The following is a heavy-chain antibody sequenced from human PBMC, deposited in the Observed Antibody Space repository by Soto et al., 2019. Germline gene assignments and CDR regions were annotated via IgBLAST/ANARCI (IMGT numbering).Heavy chain of an antibody. V-gene: IGHV4-31*03. D-gene: IGHD3-22*01. J-gene: IGHJ4*02. Sequence: QVQLQESGPGLVKPSQTLSLTCTVSGGSIRSGGYYWSWIRQHPGKGLEWIGYIYYSGSTYYNPSLKSRVTISVDTSKNQFSLKLSSVTAADTAVYYCARLVYYYDSSGYYRLFDYWGQGTLVTVSS. CDR1: GGSIRSGGYY. CDR2: IYYSGST. CDR3: ARLVYYYDSSGYYRLFDY.